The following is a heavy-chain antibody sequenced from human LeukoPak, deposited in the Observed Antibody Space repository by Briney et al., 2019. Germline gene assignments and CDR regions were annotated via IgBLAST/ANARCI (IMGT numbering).Heavy chain of an antibody. Sequence: AGGSLRLSCTASGFTFGDYAMSWVRQAPGEGLEWVGFIRSKAYGGTTEYAASVKGRFTISRDDSKSIAYLQMNSLKTEDTAVYYWTRVGIAVAATGYHYMDVCGKGTTVTVSS. J-gene: IGHJ6*03. CDR1: GFTFGDYA. D-gene: IGHD6-19*01. CDR3: TRVGIAVAATGYHYMDV. V-gene: IGHV3-49*04. CDR2: IRSKAYGGTT.